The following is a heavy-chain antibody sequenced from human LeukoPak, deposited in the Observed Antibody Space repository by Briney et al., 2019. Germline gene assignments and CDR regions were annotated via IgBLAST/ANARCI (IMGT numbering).Heavy chain of an antibody. D-gene: IGHD2-2*01. V-gene: IGHV3-7*04. CDR1: GFTFRTYW. Sequence: GGSLRLSCAASGFTFRTYWMTWVRQAPGKGLEWVANINEDGSENSYVDSVKGRFTNSRDNAKNSLYLQMSGLRAEDTAVYFCARVLVVPAARLYYYAMDVWGQGTTVTVSS. J-gene: IGHJ6*02. CDR3: ARVLVVPAARLYYYAMDV. CDR2: INEDGSEN.